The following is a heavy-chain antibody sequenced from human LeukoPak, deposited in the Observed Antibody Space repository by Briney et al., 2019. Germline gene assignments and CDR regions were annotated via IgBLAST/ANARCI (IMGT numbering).Heavy chain of an antibody. CDR2: ISGSGGST. J-gene: IGHJ5*02. D-gene: IGHD2-2*01. CDR1: GFTFSSYA. V-gene: IGHV3-23*01. Sequence: GGSLRLSCGASGFTFSSYAMSWVRQAPGKGLEWVSSISGSGGSTYYADSVKGRFTISRDNSKNTLYLQMNSLRAEDTAVYYCAKGVSSTSCYWFDPWGQGTLVTVSS. CDR3: AKGVSSTSCYWFDP.